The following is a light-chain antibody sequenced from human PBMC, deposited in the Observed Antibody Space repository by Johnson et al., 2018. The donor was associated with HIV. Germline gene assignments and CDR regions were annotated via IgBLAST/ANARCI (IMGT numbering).Light chain of an antibody. Sequence: QSVLTQPPSVSAAPGQKVTISCSGSSSNIGKNYVCWYQQLPGTAPKLLIYDNNKRPSGIPDRFSGSKSGTSATLGITGLQTGDEADYYCGTWDSSLSVYVFGTGTKVTVL. CDR3: GTWDSSLSVYV. V-gene: IGLV1-51*01. CDR2: DNN. CDR1: SSNIGKNY. J-gene: IGLJ1*01.